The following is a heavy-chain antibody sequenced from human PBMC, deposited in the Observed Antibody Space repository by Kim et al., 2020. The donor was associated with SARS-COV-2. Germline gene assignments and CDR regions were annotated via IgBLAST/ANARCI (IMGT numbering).Heavy chain of an antibody. D-gene: IGHD3-10*01. V-gene: IGHV4-61*02. Sequence: SETLSLTCTVSGGSISSGSYYWSWIRQPAGKGLEWIGRIYTSGSTNYNPSLKSRVTISVDTSKNQFSLKLSSVTAADTAVYYCAGVGGGLLWFGEPLYGMDVWSDGTPVTVAS. CDR1: GGSISSGSYY. CDR3: AGVGGGLLWFGEPLYGMDV. CDR2: IYTSGST. J-gene: IGHJ6*04.